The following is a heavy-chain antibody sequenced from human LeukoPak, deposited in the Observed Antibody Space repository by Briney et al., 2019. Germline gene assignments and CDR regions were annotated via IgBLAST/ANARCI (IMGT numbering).Heavy chain of an antibody. J-gene: IGHJ4*02. CDR3: ARSRYSSSGIDY. V-gene: IGHV4-4*09. Sequence: PSETLSLTCAVSGGAISSNYWSWIRQPPGKGLEWIGYIHTSGSTNYTPSLKSRVTISVDTSKNQFSLKLSSVTAADTAVYYCARSRYSSSGIDYWGQGTLVTVSS. CDR2: IHTSGST. D-gene: IGHD6-6*01. CDR1: GGAISSNY.